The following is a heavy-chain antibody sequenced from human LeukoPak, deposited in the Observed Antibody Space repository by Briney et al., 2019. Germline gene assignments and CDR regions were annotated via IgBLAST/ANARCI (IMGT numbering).Heavy chain of an antibody. V-gene: IGHV3-15*01. J-gene: IGHJ4*02. CDR1: GFTVSSNY. CDR2: IKTKTDGGTI. D-gene: IGHD2-21*01. Sequence: PGGSLRLSCAASGFTVSSNYMSWVRQAPGKGLEWLGRIKTKTDGGTIDYAAPVKGRFTISRDDSDNTLFLQMNSLKTEDTAVYYCATFAYGDGRGPLWGQGTLVSVSS. CDR3: ATFAYGDGRGPL.